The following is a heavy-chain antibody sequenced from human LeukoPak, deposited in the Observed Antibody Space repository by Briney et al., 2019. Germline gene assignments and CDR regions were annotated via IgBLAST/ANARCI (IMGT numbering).Heavy chain of an antibody. D-gene: IGHD2-15*01. J-gene: IGHJ4*02. Sequence: GGSLRLSCVASGFTFSSYAMSWVRQAPGKGLEWVSAISGSGGSTYYADSVKGRFTISRDNSKNTLYLQMNSLRAEDTAVYYCARDQEVEYCSGGSCFRPYFDYWGQGTLVTVSS. CDR2: ISGSGGST. CDR3: ARDQEVEYCSGGSCFRPYFDY. CDR1: GFTFSSYA. V-gene: IGHV3-23*01.